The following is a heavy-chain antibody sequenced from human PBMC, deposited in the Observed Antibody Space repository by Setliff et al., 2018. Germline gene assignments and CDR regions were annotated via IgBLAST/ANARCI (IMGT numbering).Heavy chain of an antibody. J-gene: IGHJ4*02. D-gene: IGHD6-13*01. V-gene: IGHV4-38-2*02. Sequence: SETLSLTCTVSGYSISSGYYWGWIRQPPGKGLEWIGSIYHSGSTNYNPSLKSRVTISVDTSKNQFSLKLSSVTAADTAVYYCTSQLATVYFDYWGQGTLVTVSS. CDR1: GYSISSGYY. CDR3: TSQLATVYFDY. CDR2: IYHSGST.